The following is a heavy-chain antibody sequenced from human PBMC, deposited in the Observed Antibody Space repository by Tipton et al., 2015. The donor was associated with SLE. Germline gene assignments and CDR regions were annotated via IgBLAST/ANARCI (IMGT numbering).Heavy chain of an antibody. V-gene: IGHV4-61*02. CDR1: GGSLSIGYYY. Sequence: TLSLTCSVSGGSLSIGYYYWSWIRQPAGKGLEWIGRVYASGSTHYNPSLNSRVIIAVDTSKNQFSLKLTSVTAADTAVYYCARHGVGPPWLTYYFDYWGQGTLVTVSS. D-gene: IGHD5-12*01. CDR2: VYASGST. J-gene: IGHJ4*02. CDR3: ARHGVGPPWLTYYFDY.